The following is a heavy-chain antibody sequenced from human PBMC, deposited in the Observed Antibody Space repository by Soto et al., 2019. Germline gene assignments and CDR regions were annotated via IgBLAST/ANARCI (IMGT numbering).Heavy chain of an antibody. D-gene: IGHD3-10*01. Sequence: SETLSLTCAVHGGSFSDYSWSWIRQPPGKGLEWIGEINHSGSTNYNPSLKSRVTISVDTSKNQFSLKLSSVTAADTAVYYCARALFGSGSYYNRWGQGTLVTVSS. V-gene: IGHV4-34*01. J-gene: IGHJ4*02. CDR2: INHSGST. CDR3: ARALFGSGSYYNR. CDR1: GGSFSDYS.